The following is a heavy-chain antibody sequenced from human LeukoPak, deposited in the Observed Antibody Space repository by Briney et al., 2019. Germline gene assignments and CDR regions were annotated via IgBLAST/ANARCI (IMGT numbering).Heavy chain of an antibody. J-gene: IGHJ4*02. D-gene: IGHD6-19*01. Sequence: PGGSLRLSCATSGFTLSSYNMNWVRQAPGKGLEWASYISSRGSSIQYADSVKGRFTISRDNAKNSLYLQMDSLRDDDTAVYYCARTYNSGWYFDYWGQGTLVAVSS. CDR2: ISSRGSSI. CDR1: GFTLSSYN. V-gene: IGHV3-48*02. CDR3: ARTYNSGWYFDY.